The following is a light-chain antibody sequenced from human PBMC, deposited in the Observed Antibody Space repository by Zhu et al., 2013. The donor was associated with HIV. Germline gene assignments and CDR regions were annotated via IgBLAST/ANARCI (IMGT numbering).Light chain of an antibody. CDR1: QTVYTF. CDR3: QQRSNWPGLT. J-gene: IGKJ4*01. V-gene: IGKV3-11*01. CDR2: DAS. Sequence: EIVLTQSPATLSLTPGQRATLSCRASQTVYTFLAWYQHKPGQAPRLLIYDASNRATGIPARFSGSGSGTDFTLTISSLEPEDFAVYYCQQRSNWPGLTFGGGTKVEIK.